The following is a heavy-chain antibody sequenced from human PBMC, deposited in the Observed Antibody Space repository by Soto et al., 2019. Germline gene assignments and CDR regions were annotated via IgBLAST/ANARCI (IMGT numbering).Heavy chain of an antibody. CDR3: ARDKDIAAAGSSEYYYGMDV. J-gene: IGHJ6*02. CDR2: ISSSSSYI. V-gene: IGHV3-21*01. CDR1: GFTFSSYS. Sequence: PGGSLRLSCAASGFTFSSYSMNWVRQAPGKGLEWVSSISSSSSYIYYADSVKGRFTISRDNAKNSLYLQMNSLRAEDTAVYYCARDKDIAAAGSSEYYYGMDVWGQGTTVTVS. D-gene: IGHD6-13*01.